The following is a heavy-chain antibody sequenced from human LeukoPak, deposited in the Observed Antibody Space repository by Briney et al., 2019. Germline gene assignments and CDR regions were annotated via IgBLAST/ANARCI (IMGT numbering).Heavy chain of an antibody. CDR2: ISSSGSTT. CDR3: ARGALGYCNSINCPQLDY. Sequence: GGSLRLSCAASGFTFSSYEMNWVRQAPGKGLEWVSYISSSGSTTYYADSVKGRFTISRDNAKNSLYLQMNSLRAEDTAVYYCARGALGYCNSINCPQLDYWGQGTLVTVSS. D-gene: IGHD2-2*01. V-gene: IGHV3-48*03. J-gene: IGHJ4*02. CDR1: GFTFSSYE.